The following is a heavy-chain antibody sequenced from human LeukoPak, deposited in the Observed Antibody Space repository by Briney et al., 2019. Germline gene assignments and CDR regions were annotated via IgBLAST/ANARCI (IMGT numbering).Heavy chain of an antibody. D-gene: IGHD3-22*01. Sequence: GGSLRLSCIASGFTFSSYWMSWVRQAPGKGLEWVANIKQDGSEEYYVDSVKGRFTISRDNAKNSLYLQMNSLRAEDTAVYYCARDYYDSSGPDAFDIWGQGTLVTVSS. V-gene: IGHV3-7*01. CDR3: ARDYYDSSGPDAFDI. CDR2: IKQDGSEE. J-gene: IGHJ3*02. CDR1: GFTFSSYW.